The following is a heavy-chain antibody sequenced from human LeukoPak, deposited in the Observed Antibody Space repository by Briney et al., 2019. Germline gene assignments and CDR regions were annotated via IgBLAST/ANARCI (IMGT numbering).Heavy chain of an antibody. CDR1: GGTFSSYA. D-gene: IGHD3-22*01. V-gene: IGHV1-69*01. CDR3: ARGHYDSSGEIDY. J-gene: IGHJ4*02. CDR2: IIPIFGTA. Sequence: AASVKVSCKASGGTFSSYAISWVRQAPGQGLEWMGGIIPIFGTANYAQKFQGRVTITADESTSTAYMELSSLRSEDTAVYYCARGHYDSSGEIDYWGQGTLVTVSS.